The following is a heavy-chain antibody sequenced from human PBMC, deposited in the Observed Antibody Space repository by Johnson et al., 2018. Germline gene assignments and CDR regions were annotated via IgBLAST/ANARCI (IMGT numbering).Heavy chain of an antibody. CDR1: GITFSSYA. Sequence: VQLVESGGGLVQPGGSLRLSCAASGITFSSYAMTLVRQVPGKGLQCVSAITGSGGSTYYAASVKGRFTISRDNSKNTLYLEMNSLRAEDTAVYYCAKVATPQKAVLAEYFQLWGQGTLVTVSS. CDR2: ITGSGGST. D-gene: IGHD2-15*01. J-gene: IGHJ1*01. V-gene: IGHV3-23*04. CDR3: AKVATPQKAVLAEYFQL.